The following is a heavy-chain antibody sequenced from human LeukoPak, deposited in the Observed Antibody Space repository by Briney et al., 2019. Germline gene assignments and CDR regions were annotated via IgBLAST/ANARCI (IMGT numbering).Heavy chain of an antibody. Sequence: GGSLRLSCAASGFTFSSYVMHWVRQAPGEGLEWVAIISYDGSNEYYADSVKGRFTISRDNSKNTLYLQMNSLRAEDTAVYYCAKDRRVRAHYYMDVWGKGTTVTISS. CDR2: ISYDGSNE. D-gene: IGHD3-10*01. CDR3: AKDRRVRAHYYMDV. CDR1: GFTFSSYV. V-gene: IGHV3-30*04. J-gene: IGHJ6*03.